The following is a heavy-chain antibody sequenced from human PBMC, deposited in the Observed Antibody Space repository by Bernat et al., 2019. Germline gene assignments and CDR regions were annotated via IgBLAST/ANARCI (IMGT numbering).Heavy chain of an antibody. D-gene: IGHD3-9*01. J-gene: IGHJ5*02. CDR2: INPNSGGT. Sequence: QVQLVQSGAEVKKPGASVKVSCKASGYTFTDYNMHWVRQAPGQVLEWMAWINPNSGGTNYAQKFQGWVTMTRDTSISTAYMELSGPRSDDTAVYYRATLDGYFHCLLKPQRHSVPPNPMPGSYPPQPSPWG. V-gene: IGHV1-2*04. CDR3: ATLDGYFHCLLKPQRHSVPPNPMPGSYPPQPSP. CDR1: GYTFTDYN.